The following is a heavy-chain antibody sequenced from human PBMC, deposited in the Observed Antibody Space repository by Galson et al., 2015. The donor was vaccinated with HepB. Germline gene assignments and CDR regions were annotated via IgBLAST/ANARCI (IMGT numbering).Heavy chain of an antibody. D-gene: IGHD6-19*01. CDR1: GFTFGNFA. Sequence: SLRLSCAASGFTFGNFAMSWVRQAPGKGLEWVSLISGSGGSTYYADSMKGRFTVSRDNSKNTLYLEMNSLGAEDTAIYYCAKRETMAVAGGALDIWGQGTMVTVSS. V-gene: IGHV3-23*01. J-gene: IGHJ3*02. CDR3: AKRETMAVAGGALDI. CDR2: ISGSGGST.